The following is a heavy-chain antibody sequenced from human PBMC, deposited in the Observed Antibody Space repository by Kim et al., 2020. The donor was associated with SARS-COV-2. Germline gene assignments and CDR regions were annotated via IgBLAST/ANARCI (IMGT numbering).Heavy chain of an antibody. CDR3: ARDGVGEFSLPDS. J-gene: IGHJ4*02. Sequence: GGSLRLSCAASGFTFSDYYMSWIRQAPGKGLEWVSYISSSSVYTNYANSVKGRFTISRDNAKNSLYLQMNSLKAEDTAVYYCARDGVGEFSLPDSWGQGALVTVSS. CDR2: ISSSSVYT. CDR1: GFTFSDYY. D-gene: IGHD3-10*01. V-gene: IGHV3-11*06.